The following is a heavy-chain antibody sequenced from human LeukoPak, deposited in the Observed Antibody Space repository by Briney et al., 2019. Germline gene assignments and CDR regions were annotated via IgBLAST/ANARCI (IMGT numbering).Heavy chain of an antibody. CDR2: ISSNGGST. CDR3: ARDGEINCSGGSCYSYYYYYYMDV. V-gene: IGHV3-64*01. D-gene: IGHD2-15*01. J-gene: IGHJ6*03. CDR1: GFTFSSYA. Sequence: GGSLRLSCAASGFTFSSYAMHWVRPTPGKGLEYVSAISSNGGSTYYANSVKGRFTISRDNSKNTLYLQMGSLRAEDMAVYYCARDGEINCSGGSCYSYYYYYYMDVWGKGTTVTVSS.